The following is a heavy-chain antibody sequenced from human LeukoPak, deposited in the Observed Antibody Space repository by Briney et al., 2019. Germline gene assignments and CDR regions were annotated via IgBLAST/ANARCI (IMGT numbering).Heavy chain of an antibody. CDR3: ARDLEVGANYFDY. Sequence: GGSLRLSCAASGFTFSSYAMHWVRQAPGKGLEWVAVISYDGSNKYYADSVKGRFTISRDNSENTLYLQMNSLRAEDTAVYYCARDLEVGANYFDYWGQGTLVTVSS. CDR2: ISYDGSNK. J-gene: IGHJ4*02. D-gene: IGHD1-26*01. V-gene: IGHV3-30-3*01. CDR1: GFTFSSYA.